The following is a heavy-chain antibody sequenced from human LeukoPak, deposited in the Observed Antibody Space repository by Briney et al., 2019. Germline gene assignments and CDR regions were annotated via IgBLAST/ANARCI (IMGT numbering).Heavy chain of an antibody. Sequence: ASVKVSCKVSGYTLTELSMHWVRQAPGKGLEWMGGFDPEDGETIYAQKFQGRVTMTEDTSTDTAYMELSSLRSEDTAVYCCATEWRGYSGYGHYFDYWGQGTLVTVSS. CDR1: GYTLTELS. CDR3: ATEWRGYSGYGHYFDY. J-gene: IGHJ4*02. CDR2: FDPEDGET. V-gene: IGHV1-24*01. D-gene: IGHD5-12*01.